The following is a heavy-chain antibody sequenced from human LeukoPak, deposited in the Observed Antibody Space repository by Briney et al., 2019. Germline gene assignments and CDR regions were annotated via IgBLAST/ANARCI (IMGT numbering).Heavy chain of an antibody. V-gene: IGHV3-30*02. CDR2: IRYDGSNK. D-gene: IGHD3-10*01. Sequence: PGGSLRLSCAASGFTFSSYGMHWVRQAPGKGLEWVAFIRYDGSNKYYADSVKGRFTISRDNSKNTLYLQMNSLRAEDTAVYYCAKDHYYGSGSRAGAFDIWGQGTMVTVSS. J-gene: IGHJ3*02. CDR3: AKDHYYGSGSRAGAFDI. CDR1: GFTFSSYG.